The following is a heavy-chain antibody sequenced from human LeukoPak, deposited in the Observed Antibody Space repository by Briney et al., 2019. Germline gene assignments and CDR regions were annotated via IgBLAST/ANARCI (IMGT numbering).Heavy chain of an antibody. V-gene: IGHV1-2*02. CDR3: ARARPTRYYDILTGYYPSYYYYGMDV. CDR1: GYTFTDYY. CDR2: INPNSGGT. J-gene: IGHJ6*02. D-gene: IGHD3-9*01. Sequence: ASEKVSCKASGYTFTDYYMHWVRQAPGQGLAWMGWINPNSGGTNYAQKFQGRVTMTRDTSISTAYMELSRLRSDDTAVYYCARARPTRYYDILTGYYPSYYYYGMDVWGQGTTVTVSS.